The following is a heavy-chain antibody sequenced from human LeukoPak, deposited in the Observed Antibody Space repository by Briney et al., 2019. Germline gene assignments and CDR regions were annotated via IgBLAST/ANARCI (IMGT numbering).Heavy chain of an antibody. D-gene: IGHD2-8*02. CDR3: ATYRQVLLPFES. J-gene: IGHJ4*02. Sequence: GGSLRLSCAASGFTFSTFAMIWVRQPPGKGREWVSSIFRSGGEIHYADSVRGRFTISRDNSKSTLSLQMNSLRAEDTAIYYCATYRQVLLPFESWGQGTLVTVSS. V-gene: IGHV3-23*01. CDR1: GFTFSTFA. CDR2: IFRSGGEI.